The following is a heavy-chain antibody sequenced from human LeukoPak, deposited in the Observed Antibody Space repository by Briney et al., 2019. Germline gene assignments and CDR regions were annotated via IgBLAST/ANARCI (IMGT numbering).Heavy chain of an antibody. J-gene: IGHJ5*02. CDR2: IYNSSIHI. CDR3: AREVVAAIHNWFDP. CDR1: GFTFSSYS. Sequence: GGTLRLSCAASGFTFSSYSMNWVRQAPGKGLEWVSSIYNSSIHIYYAVSVNGRFTISRDNAKTSLYLQMNSLRAEDTAVYYCAREVVAAIHNWFDPWGQGTLVTVSS. V-gene: IGHV3-21*01. D-gene: IGHD2-15*01.